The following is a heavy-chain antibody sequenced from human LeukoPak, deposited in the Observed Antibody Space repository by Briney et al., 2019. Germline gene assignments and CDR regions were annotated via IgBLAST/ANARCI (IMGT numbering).Heavy chain of an antibody. Sequence: GGSLRLSCAASGFTFSSYSMNWVRQAPGKGLEWVSSISSSSSYIYYADSVKGRFTISRDNVKNSLYLQMNSLRAEDTAVYYCARDQEWELPFDYWGQGTLVTVSS. J-gene: IGHJ4*02. V-gene: IGHV3-21*01. CDR2: ISSSSSYI. CDR1: GFTFSSYS. D-gene: IGHD1-26*01. CDR3: ARDQEWELPFDY.